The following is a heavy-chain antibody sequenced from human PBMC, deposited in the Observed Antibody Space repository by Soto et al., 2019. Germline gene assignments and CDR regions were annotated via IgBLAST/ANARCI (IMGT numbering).Heavy chain of an antibody. CDR2: LYWDDDK. CDR1: GLSLRTTGVC. CDR3: VQSRCGGDCLEIYSSHAYNGLDV. Sequence: QVTLKESGPTLVKPTQTLTLTCTVSGLSLRTTGVCVGWVRQPPGKALEWLALLYWDDDKRYSPSLRSRLTIAKDISEKQVVLTMTNMDTVDTATYYCVQSRCGGDCLEIYSSHAYNGLDVWGQGTTVTVSS. J-gene: IGHJ6*02. V-gene: IGHV2-5*02. D-gene: IGHD2-21*02.